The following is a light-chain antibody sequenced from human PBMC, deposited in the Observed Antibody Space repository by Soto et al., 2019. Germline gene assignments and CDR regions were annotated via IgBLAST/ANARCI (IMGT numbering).Light chain of an antibody. Sequence: VVTQSPATLSVFPGETATLSCRASQSVSSDLARYQQRPGQTPRLLIYGASTRATGIPARFRCSGSGTEFGLTISSLQSEDFATYYCQQYNTWHPKLAFGRGTKVEIK. V-gene: IGKV3-15*01. CDR1: QSVSSD. CDR3: QQYNTWHPKLA. CDR2: GAS. J-gene: IGKJ1*01.